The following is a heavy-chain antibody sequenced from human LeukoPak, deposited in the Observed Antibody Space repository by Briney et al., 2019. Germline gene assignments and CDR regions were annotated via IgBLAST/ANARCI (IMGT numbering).Heavy chain of an antibody. Sequence: PGGSLRLSCAASGFTFSGSAMHWVRQASGKGLEWVGRIRSKANSYATAYAASVKGRFTISRDDSKNTAYLQMNNLKTEDTAVYYCTRRHCSGGSCYSDYWGQGTLVTVSS. CDR3: TRRHCSGGSCYSDY. D-gene: IGHD2-15*01. CDR2: IRSKANSYAT. V-gene: IGHV3-73*01. J-gene: IGHJ4*02. CDR1: GFTFSGSA.